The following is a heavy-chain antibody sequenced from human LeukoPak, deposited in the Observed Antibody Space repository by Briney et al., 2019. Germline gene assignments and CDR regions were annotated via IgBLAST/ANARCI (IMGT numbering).Heavy chain of an antibody. D-gene: IGHD2-2*01. CDR2: ISYDGSNK. Sequence: EGSLRLSCAASGFTFSSYAMHWVRQAPGKGLEWVAVISYDGSNKYYADSVKGRFTISRDNSKNTLYLQMNSLRAEDTAVYYCARACGPTGPARMTFGYWGQGTLVTVSS. J-gene: IGHJ4*02. CDR1: GFTFSSYA. V-gene: IGHV3-30-3*01. CDR3: ARACGPTGPARMTFGY.